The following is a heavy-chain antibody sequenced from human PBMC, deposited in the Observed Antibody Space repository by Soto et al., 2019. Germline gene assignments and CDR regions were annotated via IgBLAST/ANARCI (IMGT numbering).Heavy chain of an antibody. Sequence: EVQLLESGGGLVQPGGSLRLSCVASGCSFSGYAMSWVRQAPGKGLVWVSSITGTGVSIYYADSVRGRFTISRDNSKNTLYLRMSSLRAEDAARYYCAKDSIPYSSSYDLDHWGRGALVTVSS. CDR1: GCSFSGYA. V-gene: IGHV3-23*01. CDR2: ITGTGVSI. CDR3: AKDSIPYSSSYDLDH. J-gene: IGHJ4*02. D-gene: IGHD6-6*01.